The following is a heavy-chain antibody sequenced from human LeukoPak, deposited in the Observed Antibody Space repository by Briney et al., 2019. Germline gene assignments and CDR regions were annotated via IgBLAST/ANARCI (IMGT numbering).Heavy chain of an antibody. J-gene: IGHJ6*03. Sequence: GGSLRLSCAASGFTFSSYDMSWVRQAPGKGLEWVSAISGSGGSTYYADSVKGRFTTSGDNAKNSLYLQMNSLRAEDTAVYYCARLRSQPVADTYYYYMDVWGKGTTVTVSS. CDR3: ARLRSQPVADTYYYYMDV. CDR2: ISGSGGST. V-gene: IGHV3-23*01. D-gene: IGHD6-19*01. CDR1: GFTFSSYD.